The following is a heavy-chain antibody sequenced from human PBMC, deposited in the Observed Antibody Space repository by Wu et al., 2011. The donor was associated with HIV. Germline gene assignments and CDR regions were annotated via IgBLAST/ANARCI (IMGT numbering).Heavy chain of an antibody. Sequence: QVQLVQSGDEVKKPGASVKVSCKASGYTFDNYGITWVRQAPGKGLEWMGGFHAEEGKTIYAPRFYGRVTMTEDTSTDTAYMELRSLRSEDTAMYYCARSGVSAEYYFYYMNVWGKGTTVTVSS. J-gene: IGHJ6*03. CDR1: GYTFDNYG. V-gene: IGHV1-24*01. CDR3: ARSGVSAEYYFYYMNV. D-gene: IGHD2-2*01. CDR2: FHAEEGKT.